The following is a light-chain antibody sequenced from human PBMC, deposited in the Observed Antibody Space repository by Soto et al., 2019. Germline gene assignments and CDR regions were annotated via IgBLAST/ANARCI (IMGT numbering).Light chain of an antibody. J-gene: IGKJ4*01. CDR3: QQRSNQLT. Sequence: ESVLTQSPATLSLSPGERATLSCRASQSVSSYLAWYQQKPGQAPRLLIYDASNRATGIPARFSGSGSGTDFTLTISSLEPEDFAVYYCQQRSNQLTFGGGTKVDIK. CDR1: QSVSSY. V-gene: IGKV3-11*01. CDR2: DAS.